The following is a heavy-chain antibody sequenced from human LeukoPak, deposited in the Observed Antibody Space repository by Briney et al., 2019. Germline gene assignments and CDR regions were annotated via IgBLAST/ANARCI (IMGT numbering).Heavy chain of an antibody. Sequence: SETLSLTCAVYGGSFSGYYWSWIRQPPGKGLEWIGEINHSGSTNYNPSLKSRVIISVDTSKNQFSLKLSSVTAADTAVYCCARMPQHGDVWGKGTTVTVSS. CDR3: ARMPQHGDV. CDR2: INHSGST. D-gene: IGHD1-1*01. V-gene: IGHV4-34*01. CDR1: GGSFSGYY. J-gene: IGHJ6*04.